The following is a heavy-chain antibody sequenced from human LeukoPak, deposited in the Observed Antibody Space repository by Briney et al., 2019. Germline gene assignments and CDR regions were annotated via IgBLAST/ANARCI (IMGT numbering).Heavy chain of an antibody. Sequence: GGSLRLSCAASGFTFNNYAMNWVRQAPGKGLEWVSSISGGGETTYYADSAKGRFTISRDNSQNTLYLQMNSLRAEDTAVYYCARDYADYVGYFFFDYWGQGTLVTLSS. J-gene: IGHJ4*02. CDR3: ARDYADYVGYFFFDY. CDR1: GFTFNNYA. V-gene: IGHV3-23*01. D-gene: IGHD4-17*01. CDR2: ISGGGETT.